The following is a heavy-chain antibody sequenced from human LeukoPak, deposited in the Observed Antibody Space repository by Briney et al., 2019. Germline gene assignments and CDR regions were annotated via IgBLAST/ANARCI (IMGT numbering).Heavy chain of an antibody. CDR1: GGSIRSYY. J-gene: IGHJ4*02. CDR2: RNQSGSS. Sequence: PSETLSLTCTLSGGSIRSYYWSCLPHPPGKGLECIAYRNQSGSSNYNPSLESRVTVSVATSNNQYPLRVSSVTAADTAVYYCARVVGSGWNYFDSWGQGTLVTVSS. D-gene: IGHD6-19*01. V-gene: IGHV4-59*01. CDR3: ARVVGSGWNYFDS.